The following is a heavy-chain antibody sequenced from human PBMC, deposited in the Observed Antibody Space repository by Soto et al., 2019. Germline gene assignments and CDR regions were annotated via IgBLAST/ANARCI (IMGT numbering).Heavy chain of an antibody. V-gene: IGHV4-31*03. CDR1: GGSISSGGYY. CDR3: ARGPVGGPISSSYCSVFDY. CDR2: IYYSGST. Sequence: PSETLSLTCTVSGGSISSGGYYWSWIRQHPGKGLEWIGYIYYSGSTYYNPSLKSRVTISVDTSKNQFSLKLSSVTAADTAVYYCARGPVGGPISSSYCSVFDYWGQGTMVNVS. J-gene: IGHJ4*02. D-gene: IGHD2-15*01.